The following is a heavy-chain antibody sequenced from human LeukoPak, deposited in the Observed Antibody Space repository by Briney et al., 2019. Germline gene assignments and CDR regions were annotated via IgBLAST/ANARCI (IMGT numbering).Heavy chain of an antibody. J-gene: IGHJ3*02. CDR1: GYTLTELS. CDR2: FDPEDGET. D-gene: IGHD3-16*02. V-gene: IGHV1-24*01. Sequence: ASVKVSCKVSGYTLTELSMHWVRQAPGKGLEWMGGFDPEDGETIYAQKFQGRVTMTEDTSTDTAYMELSSLRSEDTAVYYCATMYYDYVWGSYRYTRCAFDIWGQGTMVTVSS. CDR3: ATMYYDYVWGSYRYTRCAFDI.